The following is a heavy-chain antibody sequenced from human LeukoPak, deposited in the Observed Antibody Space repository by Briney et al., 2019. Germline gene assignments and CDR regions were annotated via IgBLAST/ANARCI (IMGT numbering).Heavy chain of an antibody. D-gene: IGHD6-6*01. J-gene: IGHJ4*02. CDR1: GFTFDDYG. V-gene: IGHV3-20*04. Sequence: GGSLRLSCAASGFTFDDYGMSWVRQAPGKGLEWVSGINWNGGSTGYADSVKGRFTISRDNAKNSLYLQMNSLRAEDTAVYYCAKVGAARPFSYFDYWGQGTLVTVSS. CDR2: INWNGGST. CDR3: AKVGAARPFSYFDY.